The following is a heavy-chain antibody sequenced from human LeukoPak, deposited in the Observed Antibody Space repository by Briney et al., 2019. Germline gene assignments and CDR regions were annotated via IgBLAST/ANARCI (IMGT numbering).Heavy chain of an antibody. CDR3: SKQGCSGGSCYFDY. V-gene: IGHV3-23*01. CDR1: GFTFSSYA. Sequence: GGSLRLSCAASGFTFSSYAMSWVRQAPGKGLEWVSAISGRGGSTYYEGSVQSRLTISRDNPKNKLYLQMHSLRAEDTAVYYCSKQGCSGGSCYFDYWGQGTLVTVSS. CDR2: ISGRGGST. D-gene: IGHD2-15*01. J-gene: IGHJ4*02.